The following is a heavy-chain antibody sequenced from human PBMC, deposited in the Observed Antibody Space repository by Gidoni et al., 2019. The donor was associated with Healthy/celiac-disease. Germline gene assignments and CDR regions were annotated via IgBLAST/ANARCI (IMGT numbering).Heavy chain of an antibody. D-gene: IGHD3-3*01. V-gene: IGHV4-59*01. CDR1: GGSLSSYY. CDR2: IYYSGST. J-gene: IGHJ6*02. CDR3: ARVGTIFGVVPLPYYYYGMDV. Sequence: QVQLQASGPGLVKPSETLSLTCPVSGGSLSSYYWLWIRQPPGKGLEWIGYIYYSGSTNYNPSLKRRVTISVDTSKNQFSLKLSSVTAADTAVYYCARVGTIFGVVPLPYYYYGMDVWGQGTTVTVSS.